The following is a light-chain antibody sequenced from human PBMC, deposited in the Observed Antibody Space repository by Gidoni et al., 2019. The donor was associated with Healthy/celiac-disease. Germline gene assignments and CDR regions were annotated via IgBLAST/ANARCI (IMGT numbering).Light chain of an antibody. CDR2: GAS. CDR3: QQYGSSPET. CDR1: QSVSSSY. V-gene: IGKV3-20*01. J-gene: IGKJ1*01. Sequence: IALTQSPGTLSLSPGERATLACRASQSVSSSYLAWYQQKPGQAPRLLIYGASSRATGIPDRFSGSGSVTDFTLTISRLEPEEFAVYYCQQYGSSPETFGQGTKVEIK.